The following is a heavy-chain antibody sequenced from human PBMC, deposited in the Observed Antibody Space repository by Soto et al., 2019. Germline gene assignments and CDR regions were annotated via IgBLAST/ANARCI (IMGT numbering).Heavy chain of an antibody. V-gene: IGHV1-18*01. Sequence: GASVKVSCKAPGYTFTSYGISWVRQAPGQGLEWMGWISAYNGNTNYAQKLQGRVTMTTDTSTSTAYMELRSLRSDDTAVYHCARLVGCSSTSCYFDGRFDPWGQGTLVTVSS. CDR3: ARLVGCSSTSCYFDGRFDP. D-gene: IGHD2-2*01. CDR1: GYTFTSYG. J-gene: IGHJ5*02. CDR2: ISAYNGNT.